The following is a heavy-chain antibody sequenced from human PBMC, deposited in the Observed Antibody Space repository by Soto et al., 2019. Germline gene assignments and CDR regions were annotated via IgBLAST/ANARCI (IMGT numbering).Heavy chain of an antibody. CDR1: GGSFSGYY. CDR3: ARNLRSALGRLTTGRFDP. CDR2: INHSGST. D-gene: IGHD3-3*01. V-gene: IGHV4-34*01. Sequence: SETLSLTCAVYGGSFSGYYWSWIRQPPGKGLEWIGEINHSGSTNYNPSLKSRVTISVDTSKNQFSLKLSSVTAADTAVYYCARNLRSALGRLTTGRFDPWGQGTLVTVSS. J-gene: IGHJ5*02.